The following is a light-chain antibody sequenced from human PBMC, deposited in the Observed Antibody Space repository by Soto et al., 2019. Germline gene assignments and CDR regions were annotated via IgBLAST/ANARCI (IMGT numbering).Light chain of an antibody. J-gene: IGLJ1*01. Sequence: QSALTQTPSATGTTGQSVTISFTGTKIDTCVYDFVSWYQHHPGKAPRLIIYGVVQRPSGVPDRFSGSKSGNTASLTVSGLQAADEADYFCKSYAGSNTYVFGSGTKVTVL. CDR2: GVV. V-gene: IGLV2-8*01. CDR3: KSYAGSNTYV. CDR1: KIDTCVYDF.